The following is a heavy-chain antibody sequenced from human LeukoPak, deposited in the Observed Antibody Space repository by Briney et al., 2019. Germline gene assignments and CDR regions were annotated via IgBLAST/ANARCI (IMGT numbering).Heavy chain of an antibody. CDR1: GYTFTSYG. V-gene: IGHV1-18*01. CDR2: ISAYNGNT. J-gene: IGHJ4*02. CDR3: ARVEAVAGPPGGY. D-gene: IGHD6-19*01. Sequence: EASVKVSCKASGYTFTSYGISWVRQAPGQGLEWMGWISAYNGNTNYAQKFQGRVTMTRDMSTSTVYMELSSLRSEDTAVYYCARVEAVAGPPGGYWGQGTLVTVSS.